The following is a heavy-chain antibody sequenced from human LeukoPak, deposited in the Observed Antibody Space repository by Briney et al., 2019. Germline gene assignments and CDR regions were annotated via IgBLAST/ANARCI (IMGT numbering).Heavy chain of an antibody. CDR2: IYYSGST. V-gene: IGHV4-39*01. CDR1: GGSISSSSYY. D-gene: IGHD3-10*01. J-gene: IGHJ6*03. CDR3: ARCNYYGSGNYYYYYYMDV. Sequence: SETLSLTCTVSGGSISSSSYYWGWIRQPPGKGLEWIVNIYYSGSTYYNPSLKSRVTISVDTSKNQFSLKLSSVTAADTAVYYCARCNYYGSGNYYYYYYMDVWGKGTTVTVSS.